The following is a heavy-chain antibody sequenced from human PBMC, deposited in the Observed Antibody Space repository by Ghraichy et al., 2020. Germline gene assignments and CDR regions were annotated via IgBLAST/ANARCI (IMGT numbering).Heavy chain of an antibody. J-gene: IGHJ4*02. D-gene: IGHD3-3*01. CDR1: GFTFSSYS. V-gene: IGHV3-48*02. CDR3: ARGRTAYDFWSGYYSY. CDR2: ISSSSSTI. Sequence: GGSLRLSCAASGFTFSSYSMNWVRQAPGKGLEWVSYISSSSSTIYYADSVKGRFTISRDNAKNSLYLQMNSLRDEDTAVYYCARGRTAYDFWSGYYSYWGQGTLVTVSS.